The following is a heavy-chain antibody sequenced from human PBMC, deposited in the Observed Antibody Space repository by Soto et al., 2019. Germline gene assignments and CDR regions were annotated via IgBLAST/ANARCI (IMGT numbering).Heavy chain of an antibody. J-gene: IGHJ6*02. CDR1: GYTFTSYG. Sequence: ASVKVSCKASGYTFTSYGISWVLQAPGQGLEWMGWISAYNGNTNYAQKLQGRVTMTTDTSTSTAYMELRSLGSDDTAVYYCARDLRYCSSTSCPPRRYGMDVWGQGTTVTVSS. V-gene: IGHV1-18*01. CDR3: ARDLRYCSSTSCPPRRYGMDV. D-gene: IGHD2-2*01. CDR2: ISAYNGNT.